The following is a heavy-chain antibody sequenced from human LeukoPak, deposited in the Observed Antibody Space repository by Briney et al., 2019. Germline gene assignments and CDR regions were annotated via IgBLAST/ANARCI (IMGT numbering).Heavy chain of an antibody. Sequence: SSETLSLTCTVSGGSISSYYWNWIRQPAGKGLEWIGRIHTSGSTNYNPSLKSRITMSVDTSKNQFSLKLSSVTAADTAVYYCAREKTGMNSGYDQLSWGQGTLVTVSS. CDR1: GGSISSYY. V-gene: IGHV4-4*07. J-gene: IGHJ5*02. D-gene: IGHD5-12*01. CDR2: IHTSGST. CDR3: AREKTGMNSGYDQLS.